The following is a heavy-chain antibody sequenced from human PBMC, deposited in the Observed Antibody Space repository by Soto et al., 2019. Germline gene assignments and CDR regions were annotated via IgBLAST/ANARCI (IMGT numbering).Heavy chain of an antibody. CDR2: IFYDGSA. Sequence: SETLSLTCTVSGGSISSRTYFWGWVRQSPGKGLEWIGHIFYDGSADYNPSLKSRVTISVDTSTNQLSLRLTSVTAADTAVYYGGEQSLDNGFEIWGQGIVVTVSS. J-gene: IGHJ4*02. CDR1: GGSISSRTYF. V-gene: IGHV4-39*01. CDR3: GEQSLDNGFEI. D-gene: IGHD1-26*01.